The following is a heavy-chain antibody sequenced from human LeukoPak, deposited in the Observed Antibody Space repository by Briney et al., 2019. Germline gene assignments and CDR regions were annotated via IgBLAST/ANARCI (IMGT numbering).Heavy chain of an antibody. D-gene: IGHD3-10*01. CDR2: IYYSGST. V-gene: IGHV4-39*01. J-gene: IGHJ4*02. Sequence: PSETLSLTCTVSGGSISSSSYYWGWIRQPPGKGLEWIGSIYYSGSTYYNPSLESRVTISVDTSKNQFSLKLSSVTAADTAVYYCARKMYYGSGSYRSFDYWGQGTLVTVSS. CDR1: GGSISSSSYY. CDR3: ARKMYYGSGSYRSFDY.